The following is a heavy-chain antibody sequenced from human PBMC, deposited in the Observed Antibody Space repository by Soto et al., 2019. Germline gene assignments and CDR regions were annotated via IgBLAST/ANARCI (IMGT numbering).Heavy chain of an antibody. D-gene: IGHD3-10*01. CDR2: ITVSNGNT. V-gene: IGHV1-18*04. Sequence: ASVKVSCKACGYTFSTYGVSWVRQAPGQGLEWMGWITVSNGNTNYMDNLQGRVTMTTDTSTTTAYMELWRLRSADTAVYYCASVAVVRRNYYPYGKTVWGQGTTVNVS. CDR3: ASVAVVRRNYYPYGKTV. CDR1: GYTFSTYG. J-gene: IGHJ6*02.